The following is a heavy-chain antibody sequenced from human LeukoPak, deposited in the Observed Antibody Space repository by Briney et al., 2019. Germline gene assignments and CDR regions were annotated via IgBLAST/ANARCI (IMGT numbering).Heavy chain of an antibody. CDR1: GFTFSNYW. D-gene: IGHD4-17*01. CDR2: MNRNGSEK. CDR3: ARAYGDY. Sequence: PGGSLRLSCAASGFTFSNYWMNWVRQAPGKGLEWVANMNRNGSEKYYVDSVKGRFTISRDNAKNSLYRQMNSVRAEVTAVYYCARAYGDYWGQGTLVTVSS. J-gene: IGHJ4*02. V-gene: IGHV3-7*01.